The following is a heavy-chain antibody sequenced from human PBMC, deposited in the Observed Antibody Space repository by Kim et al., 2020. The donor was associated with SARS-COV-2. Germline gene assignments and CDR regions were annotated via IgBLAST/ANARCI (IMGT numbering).Heavy chain of an antibody. CDR1: GFTFSSYA. Sequence: GGSLRLSCAASGFTFSSYAMHWVRQAPGKGLEWVAVISYDGSNKYYADSVKGRFTISSDNSKNTLYLQMNSLRAEDTAVYYCARVKTVTRERYWYFDLWGRGTLVTVSS. CDR3: ARVKTVTRERYWYFDL. V-gene: IGHV3-30-3*01. J-gene: IGHJ2*01. D-gene: IGHD4-17*01. CDR2: ISYDGSNK.